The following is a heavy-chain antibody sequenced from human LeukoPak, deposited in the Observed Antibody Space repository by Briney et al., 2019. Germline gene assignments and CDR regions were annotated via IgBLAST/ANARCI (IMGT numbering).Heavy chain of an antibody. D-gene: IGHD5-24*01. CDR3: ARQGATNDWNYFDY. V-gene: IGHV1-69*13. Sequence: SVKVSCKASGGTFSSYAISWVRQAPGQGLEWMGGIIPIFGTANYAQKLQGGVTITADESTSTAYMELSSLRSEDTAVYYCARQGATNDWNYFDYWGQGTLVTVSS. CDR1: GGTFSSYA. CDR2: IIPIFGTA. J-gene: IGHJ4*02.